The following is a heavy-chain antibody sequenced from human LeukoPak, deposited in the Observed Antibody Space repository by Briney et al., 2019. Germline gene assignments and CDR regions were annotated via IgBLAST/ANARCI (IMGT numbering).Heavy chain of an antibody. Sequence: GGSLRLSCAASGFTFSSYWMSWVRQAPGKGLEWVANIKQDGSEKYYVDSVKGRFTISRDNAKNSLYLQMNSLRAEDTAVYYCAKEPVTTCRGAYCYPFDYWGQGTLVTVSS. CDR1: GFTFSSYW. V-gene: IGHV3-7*01. CDR3: AKEPVTTCRGAYCYPFDY. CDR2: IKQDGSEK. J-gene: IGHJ4*02. D-gene: IGHD2-21*01.